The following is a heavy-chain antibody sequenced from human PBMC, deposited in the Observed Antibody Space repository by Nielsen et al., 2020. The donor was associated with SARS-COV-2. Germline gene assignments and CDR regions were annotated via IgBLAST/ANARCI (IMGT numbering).Heavy chain of an antibody. Sequence: SLKISCAASGFTFDDYAMHWVRQAPGKGLEWVSGISWNSGSIGYTDSVKGRFTISRDNAKNSLYLQMNSLRAEDTALYYCAKDTTWGYYDSSGYSFDYWGQGTLVTVPS. CDR2: ISWNSGSI. V-gene: IGHV3-9*01. CDR1: GFTFDDYA. J-gene: IGHJ4*02. D-gene: IGHD3-22*01. CDR3: AKDTTWGYYDSSGYSFDY.